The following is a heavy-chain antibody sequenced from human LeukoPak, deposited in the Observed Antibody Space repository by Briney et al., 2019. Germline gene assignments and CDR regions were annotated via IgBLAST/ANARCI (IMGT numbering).Heavy chain of an antibody. V-gene: IGHV1-69*05. D-gene: IGHD3-10*01. J-gene: IGHJ6*04. Sequence: ASVKVSCKASGGTVISYVISGVRQAPGQGGEGRGGIIPIFGTSNYAQKFHGRVTITTDESTTTAYMELSSLRSEDTAVYYCARGFGVRDCCDSPSVWGKGTTVTVSS. CDR2: IIPIFGTS. CDR3: ARGFGVRDCCDSPSV. CDR1: GGTVISYV.